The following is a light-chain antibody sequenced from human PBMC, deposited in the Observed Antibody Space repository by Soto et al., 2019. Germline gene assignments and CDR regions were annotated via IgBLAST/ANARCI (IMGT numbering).Light chain of an antibody. CDR1: QTISTY. CDR2: AAT. Sequence: DIPMTQSPSSLSASVGDRVTFTCRASQTISTYLNWYQQKTGTAPKLLIYAATFLESGVPLRLSGSGSGTDFTLTISSLQPEDFGTYYCQQSNRTPPAVGKGPKREI. CDR3: QQSNRTPPA. J-gene: IGKJ2*01. V-gene: IGKV1-39*01.